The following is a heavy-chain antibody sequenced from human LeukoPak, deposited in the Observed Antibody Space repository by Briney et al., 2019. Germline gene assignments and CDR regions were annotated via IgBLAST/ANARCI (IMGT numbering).Heavy chain of an antibody. D-gene: IGHD4-17*01. CDR2: IIPILGIA. J-gene: IGHJ4*02. CDR1: EGTFSSYA. Sequence: SVKVSCKASEGTFSSYAISWVRQAPGQGLEWMGRIIPILGIANYAQKFQGRVTITADKSTSTAYMELSSLRSEDTAVYYCASTHTPHGDYPYYFDYWGQGTLVTVSS. V-gene: IGHV1-69*04. CDR3: ASTHTPHGDYPYYFDY.